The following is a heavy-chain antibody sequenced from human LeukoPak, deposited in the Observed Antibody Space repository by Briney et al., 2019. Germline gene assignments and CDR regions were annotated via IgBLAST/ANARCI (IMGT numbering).Heavy chain of an antibody. CDR2: ISSSGSTI. CDR3: ARDRYCSSTSCYGGRGNFDY. V-gene: IGHV3-11*01. D-gene: IGHD2-2*01. J-gene: IGHJ4*02. Sequence: GGSLRLSCAASGFTFSDYYMSWIRQAPGKGLEWVSYISSSGSTIYYADSVKGRFTISRDNAKNSLYLQMNSLRAEDTAVYYCARDRYCSSTSCYGGRGNFDYWGQGTLVTVSS. CDR1: GFTFSDYY.